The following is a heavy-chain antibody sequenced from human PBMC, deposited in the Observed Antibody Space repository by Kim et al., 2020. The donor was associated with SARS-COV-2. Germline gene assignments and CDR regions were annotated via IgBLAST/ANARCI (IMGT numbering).Heavy chain of an antibody. Sequence: GGSLRLSCAASGFTFSDYYMSWIRQAPGKGLEWVSYISSRTNYTNYADSVKGRFTISRDNAKNSLYLQMNSLRAEDTAVYYCARDLAFWSESAYWDFDL. V-gene: IGHV3-11*05. CDR3: ARDLAFWSESAYWDFDL. D-gene: IGHD2-21*01. J-gene: IGHJ2*01. CDR1: GFTFSDYY. CDR2: ISSRTNYT.